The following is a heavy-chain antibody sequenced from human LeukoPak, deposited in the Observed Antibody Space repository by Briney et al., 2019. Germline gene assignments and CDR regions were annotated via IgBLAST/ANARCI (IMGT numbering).Heavy chain of an antibody. Sequence: GASVRVSCKASRYTFTGYYIHWVRQAPGQGPEWMGWINPDNGGTNYAQKFQGRVTMTRDTSINTAYMEVSRLTSDDTAVYHCARDRYGDGFAHFDYWGQGALVTVSS. CDR3: ARDRYGDGFAHFDY. CDR2: INPDNGGT. V-gene: IGHV1-2*02. CDR1: RYTFTGYY. D-gene: IGHD5-24*01. J-gene: IGHJ4*02.